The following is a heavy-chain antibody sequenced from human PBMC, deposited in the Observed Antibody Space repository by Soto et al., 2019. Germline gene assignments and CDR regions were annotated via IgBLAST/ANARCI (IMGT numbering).Heavy chain of an antibody. CDR1: GYTFNRHD. V-gene: IGHV1-8*01. Sequence: QVQLVQSGAEVKRSGASVRISCKASGYTFNRHDINWVRQATGQGPEWIGWMNPNSGNTGYAQKFQGRGTMTRDSSITTAYMDLSSLTSEDTAIYYGAREGLYGSIQDNTFDIWGQGTMVSVSS. CDR2: MNPNSGNT. J-gene: IGHJ3*02. D-gene: IGHD6-19*01. CDR3: AREGLYGSIQDNTFDI.